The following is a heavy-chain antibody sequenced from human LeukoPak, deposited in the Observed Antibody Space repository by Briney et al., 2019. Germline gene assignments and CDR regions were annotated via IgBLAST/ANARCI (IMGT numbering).Heavy chain of an antibody. CDR2: IDPSDSYT. CDR1: GYSFTSYW. Sequence: GASLQISCKCSGYSFTSYWISWVRQLPGKGLEWMGRIDPSDSYTNYSPSFQGHVTISADKSISTAYLQWSSLKASDTAMYYCARQEIVGATSPFDYWGQGTLVTVSS. J-gene: IGHJ4*02. V-gene: IGHV5-10-1*01. CDR3: ARQEIVGATSPFDY. D-gene: IGHD1-26*01.